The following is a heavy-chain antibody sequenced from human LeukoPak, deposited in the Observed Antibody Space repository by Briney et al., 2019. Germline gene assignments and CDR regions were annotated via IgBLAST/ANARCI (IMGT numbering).Heavy chain of an antibody. CDR1: GFTFSSYS. Sequence: GGSLRLSCAASGFTFSSYSMNWVRQAPGKGLEWVSYISSSSSTIYYADSVKGRFTISRDNAKNPLYLQMNSLRAEDTAVYYCARVSIAAAGEVNWFDPWGQGTLVTVSS. CDR2: ISSSSSTI. J-gene: IGHJ5*02. V-gene: IGHV3-48*01. CDR3: ARVSIAAAGEVNWFDP. D-gene: IGHD6-13*01.